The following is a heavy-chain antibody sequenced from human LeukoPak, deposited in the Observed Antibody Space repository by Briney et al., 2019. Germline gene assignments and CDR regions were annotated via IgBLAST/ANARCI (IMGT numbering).Heavy chain of an antibody. Sequence: GGSLRLSCVASGFPFSSYTMHWVRQAPGKGLEWVAFISYDGSNKYYADSVKGRFTISGDNSKSTLFLQMNSLRAEGTAVYYCAREVWGSSFDSWGQGTLVTVSS. J-gene: IGHJ4*02. CDR1: GFPFSSYT. D-gene: IGHD3-16*01. CDR3: AREVWGSSFDS. CDR2: ISYDGSNK. V-gene: IGHV3-30-3*01.